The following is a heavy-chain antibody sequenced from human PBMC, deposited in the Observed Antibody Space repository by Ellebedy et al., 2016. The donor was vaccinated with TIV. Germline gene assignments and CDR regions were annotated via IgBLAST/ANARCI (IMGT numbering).Heavy chain of an antibody. J-gene: IGHJ6*02. Sequence: AASVKVSCKASGGTFSRYALNWVRQAPGQGLEWMGRIMPILDIANYPQKFQGRVTITADKSTSTAYMELSSLRSEDTAVYYCARKKYYDFWSSYGMDVWGQGTTVTVSS. CDR2: IMPILDIA. D-gene: IGHD3-3*01. CDR1: GGTFSRYA. CDR3: ARKKYYDFWSSYGMDV. V-gene: IGHV1-69*04.